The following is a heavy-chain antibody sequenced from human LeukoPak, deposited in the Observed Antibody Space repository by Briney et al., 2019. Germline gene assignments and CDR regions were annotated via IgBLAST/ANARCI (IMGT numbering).Heavy chain of an antibody. CDR2: IPTRGST. V-gene: IGHV4-4*09. J-gene: IGHJ6*03. CDR3: ARHIHLLNFYYCMDV. D-gene: IGHD2-2*01. Sequence: SETLSLTCTVSGPSISSYYSSWIRQSPEKGLEWIGYIPTRGSTNFNPSLKSRVDMSVDTSKNQFSLKLTAVTAADTAVYYCARHIHLLNFYYCMDVWGKGTTVTVS. CDR1: GPSISSYY.